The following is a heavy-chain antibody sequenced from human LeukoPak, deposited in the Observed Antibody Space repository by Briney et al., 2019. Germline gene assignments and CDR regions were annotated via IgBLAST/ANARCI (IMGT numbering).Heavy chain of an antibody. CDR3: ARGGSEQLSPPFDS. CDR2: INPSGGST. CDR1: GYTFTGHY. J-gene: IGHJ4*02. D-gene: IGHD3-10*01. Sequence: ASVKVSCKPSGYTFTGHYIHWVRQAPGQGLEWMAMINPSGGSTNYAQKFQGRVTMTRDTSTSTAYMELSSLRSGDTAFYYCARGGSEQLSPPFDSWGQGTLVTVSS. V-gene: IGHV1-46*01.